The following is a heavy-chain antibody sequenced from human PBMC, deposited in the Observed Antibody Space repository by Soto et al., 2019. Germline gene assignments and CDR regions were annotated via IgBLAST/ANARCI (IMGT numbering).Heavy chain of an antibody. D-gene: IGHD5-12*01. Sequence: PSGTLALTCTVSGSSISSYYWSWIRQHPGKGLEWIGYIYYSGSTNYNPSLKSRVTISVDTSKNQFSLKLSSVTAADTAVYYCASGLRDGYNHGYFDYWGQGTLV. CDR3: ASGLRDGYNHGYFDY. J-gene: IGHJ4*02. CDR2: IYYSGST. CDR1: GSSISSYY. V-gene: IGHV4-59*01.